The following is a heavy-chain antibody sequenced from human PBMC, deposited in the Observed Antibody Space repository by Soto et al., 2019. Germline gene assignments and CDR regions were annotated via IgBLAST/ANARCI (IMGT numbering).Heavy chain of an antibody. D-gene: IGHD3-22*01. V-gene: IGHV3-23*01. J-gene: IGHJ4*02. CDR1: GFTFSSYA. CDR3: AKDTNPPYYYDSSGSGFDY. Sequence: GVSLRLSCAASGFTFSSYAMSWVRQAPGKGLEWVSAISGSGGSTYYADSVKGRFTISRDNSKNTLYLQMNSLRAEDTAVYYCAKDTNPPYYYDSSGSGFDYWGQGTLVTVSS. CDR2: ISGSGGST.